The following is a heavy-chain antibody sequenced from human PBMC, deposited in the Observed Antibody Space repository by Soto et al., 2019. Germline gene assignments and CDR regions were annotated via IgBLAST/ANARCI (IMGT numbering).Heavy chain of an antibody. V-gene: IGHV3-23*01. CDR2: ISGSGGTT. D-gene: IGHD2-21*02. CDR1: GFIFSSYV. CDR3: ASRVVTGTKYFDQ. Sequence: EVQLLESGGGLVQPGGSLRLSCAASGFIFSSYVMSWVRQAPGMGLEWVSTISGSGGTTYYADSVKGRFTISRDNSKNTLYLQMNSLRADDTAVYYCASRVVTGTKYFDQLGQGTLVTVSS. J-gene: IGHJ4*02.